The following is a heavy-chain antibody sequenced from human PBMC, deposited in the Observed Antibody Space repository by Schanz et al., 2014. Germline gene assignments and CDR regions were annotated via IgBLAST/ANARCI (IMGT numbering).Heavy chain of an antibody. CDR3: AKGQGAVINNWYFDL. CDR1: GFTFRGYA. V-gene: IGHV3-23*04. Sequence: EVQLVESGGGLIQPGGSLRLSCAASGFTFRGYAMTWVRQAPGKGLEWVSSISGRGDDTYYADFVKGRFTISRDNSMNTLSLQMNGLSADDTAIYYCAKGQGAVINNWYFDLWGRGTLVTVSS. J-gene: IGHJ2*01. D-gene: IGHD2-21*01. CDR2: ISGRGDDT.